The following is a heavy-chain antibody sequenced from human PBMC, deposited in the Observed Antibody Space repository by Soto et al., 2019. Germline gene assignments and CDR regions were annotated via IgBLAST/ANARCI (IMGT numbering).Heavy chain of an antibody. Sequence: SVKVSCKASGGTFSSYAISWVRQAPGQGLEWMGGIIPIFGTANYAQKFQGRVTITADESTSTAYMELSSLRSEDTAVYYCARDLYYYDSSGPIGDAFDIWGQGTMVTVSS. CDR1: GGTFSSYA. D-gene: IGHD3-22*01. CDR2: IIPIFGTA. V-gene: IGHV1-69*13. CDR3: ARDLYYYDSSGPIGDAFDI. J-gene: IGHJ3*02.